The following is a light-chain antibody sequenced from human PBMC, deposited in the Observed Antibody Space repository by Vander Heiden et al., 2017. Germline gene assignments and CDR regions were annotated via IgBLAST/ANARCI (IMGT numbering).Light chain of an antibody. J-gene: IGKJ1*01. Sequence: PGERATLSCRASQSVSSSYLSWYQQKPGQAPRLLIYGASTRATGIPARFSGSGSGTDFTLTISSLQPEDFAVYYCQQDDNLPQTFGQGTKVEIK. CDR2: GAS. CDR3: QQDDNLPQT. V-gene: IGKV3D-7*01. CDR1: QSVSSSY.